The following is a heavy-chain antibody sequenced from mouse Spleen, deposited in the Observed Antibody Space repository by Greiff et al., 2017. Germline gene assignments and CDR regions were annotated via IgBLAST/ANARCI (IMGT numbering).Heavy chain of an antibody. CDR1: GFSLTSYC. CDR2: IWSDGST. V-gene: IGHV2-6-1*01. J-gene: IGHJ4*01. Sequence: VQLKETGPGLVAPSQSLSISCTVSGFSLTSYCVHWVRQPPGKGLEWLGVIWSDGSTNYNSALKSRLSISKDNSKSQVFLKMNSLQTDDTAMYYCARHEDYGYDAMDYWGQGTSVTVSS. D-gene: IGHD1-2*01. CDR3: ARHEDYGYDAMDY.